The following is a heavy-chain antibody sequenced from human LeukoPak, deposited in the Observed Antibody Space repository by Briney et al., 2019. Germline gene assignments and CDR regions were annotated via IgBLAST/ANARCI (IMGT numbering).Heavy chain of an antibody. CDR3: ARETIVVVPAAIASRGYYYYYYMDV. V-gene: IGHV3-21*01. J-gene: IGHJ6*03. CDR1: GFTFSSYS. Sequence: GGSLRLXCAASGFTFSSYSMNWVRQAPGKVLEWVSSISSSSSYIYYADSVKGRFTISRDNAKNSLYLQMNSLRAEDTAVYYCARETIVVVPAAIASRGYYYYYYMDVWGKGTTVTVSS. CDR2: ISSSSSYI. D-gene: IGHD2-2*01.